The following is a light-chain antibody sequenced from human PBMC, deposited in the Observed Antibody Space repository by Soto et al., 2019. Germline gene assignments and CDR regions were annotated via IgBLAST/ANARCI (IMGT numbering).Light chain of an antibody. Sequence: QPVLTQPPSVSGAPGQRVTISCTGSSSNVGAGYDVHWYQVLPRTAPKLLIFGNTNRPSGVPDRFSASKSGTSASLAISGLLAEDEADYYCQSYDDTLSGWVFGGGTQLTVL. V-gene: IGLV1-40*01. J-gene: IGLJ3*02. CDR3: QSYDDTLSGWV. CDR1: SSNVGAGYD. CDR2: GNT.